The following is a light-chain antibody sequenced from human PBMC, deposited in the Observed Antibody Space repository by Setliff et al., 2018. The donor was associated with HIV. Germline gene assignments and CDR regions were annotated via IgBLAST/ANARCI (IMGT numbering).Light chain of an antibody. CDR1: ASPKQY. V-gene: IGLV3-25*03. CDR3: QSADSSGNYV. J-gene: IGLJ1*01. Sequence: SYELTQPSSVSVSPGQTARITCSADASPKQYAYWYQQKPGQAPIMVIYKDSERPSGIPERFSGSSSGTTVTLTISRVQAEDEADYYCQSADSSGNYVFGSGTKVTVL. CDR2: KDS.